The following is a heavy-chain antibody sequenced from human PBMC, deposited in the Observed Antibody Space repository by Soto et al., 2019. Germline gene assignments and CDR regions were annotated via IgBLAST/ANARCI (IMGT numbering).Heavy chain of an antibody. CDR2: IYYSGNT. V-gene: IGHV4-30-4*01. J-gene: IGHJ1*01. CDR1: GASISSADNY. D-gene: IGHD3-22*01. CDR3: ARVSSSGRFFGYFQH. Sequence: SETLSLTCSVSGASISSADNYWSWIRHPPGKGLEWIGSIYYSGNTFYHPSLKSRLTLSVATSKNQFSLNLHSVTAADTAVYYCARVSSSGRFFGYFQHWGQGNLGTVSS.